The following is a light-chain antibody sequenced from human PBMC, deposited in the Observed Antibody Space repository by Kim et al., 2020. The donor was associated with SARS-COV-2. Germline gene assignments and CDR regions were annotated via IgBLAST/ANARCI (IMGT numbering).Light chain of an antibody. V-gene: IGKV1-12*01. Sequence: VSVGDRVTITWRASQAIDTWLSWYQQTPGKAPKLLIYGASSLPSGVPSRFSGSGSETEFTLTISSLQPEDFATYYCQQGSSFPLTFGGGTKVDIK. CDR2: GAS. CDR3: QQGSSFPLT. CDR1: QAIDTW. J-gene: IGKJ4*01.